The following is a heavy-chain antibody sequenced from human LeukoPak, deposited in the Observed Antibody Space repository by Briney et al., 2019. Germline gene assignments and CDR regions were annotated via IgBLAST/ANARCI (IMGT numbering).Heavy chain of an antibody. J-gene: IGHJ4*02. CDR3: ARDPLLYCSSTSCYDYYFDY. V-gene: IGHV3-20*04. CDR2: INWKGGST. D-gene: IGHD2-2*01. Sequence: GGSLRLSCAASGFTLDDYGMSWVRQVPGKGLEWVSGINWKGGSTGYAGSVMGRFTISRDDAKNSLYLQMNSLGAEDTALYYCARDPLLYCSSTSCYDYYFDYWGQGTLVTVSS. CDR1: GFTLDDYG.